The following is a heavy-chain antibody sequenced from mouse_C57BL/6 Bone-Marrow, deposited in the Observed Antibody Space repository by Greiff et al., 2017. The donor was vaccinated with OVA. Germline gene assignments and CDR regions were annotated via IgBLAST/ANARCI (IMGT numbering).Heavy chain of an antibody. CDR3: ARRTYYSNYLWFAY. Sequence: EVKVVESGGGLVKPGGSLKLSCAASGFTFSDYGMHWVRQAPEKGLEWVAYISSGSSTIYYADTVKGRFTISRDNAKNTLFLQMTSLRSEDTAMYYCARRTYYSNYLWFAYWGQGTLVTVSA. CDR1: GFTFSDYG. V-gene: IGHV5-17*01. D-gene: IGHD2-5*01. CDR2: ISSGSSTI. J-gene: IGHJ3*01.